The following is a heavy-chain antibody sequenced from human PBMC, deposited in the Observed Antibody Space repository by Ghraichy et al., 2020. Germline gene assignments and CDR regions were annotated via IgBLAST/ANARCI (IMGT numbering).Heavy chain of an antibody. D-gene: IGHD5-24*01. V-gene: IGHV3-23*01. J-gene: IGHJ3*02. Sequence: GGSLRLSCAASGFTFSTNAMNWFRQAPGKRLEWVSVIGSEGVSKYYADSVQGRFTISRDNSKDTLYLQMHSLRAEDTAVYFCAKRRAHGHEPSDIWGQGTMVTVSP. CDR2: IGSEGVSK. CDR3: AKRRAHGHEPSDI. CDR1: GFTFSTNA.